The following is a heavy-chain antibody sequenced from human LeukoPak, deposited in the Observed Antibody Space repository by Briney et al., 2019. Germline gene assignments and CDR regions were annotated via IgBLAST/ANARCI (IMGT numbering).Heavy chain of an antibody. V-gene: IGHV1-2*02. D-gene: IGHD3-10*01. J-gene: IGHJ4*02. CDR1: GYTFTGYY. Sequence: GASVKVSCKASGYTFTGYYMHWARQAPGQGLEWMGWINPNSGGTNYAQKFQGRVTMTRDTSISTAYMELSRLRSDDTAVYYCARVVTMVRGVRDYWGQGTLVTVSS. CDR3: ARVVTMVRGVRDY. CDR2: INPNSGGT.